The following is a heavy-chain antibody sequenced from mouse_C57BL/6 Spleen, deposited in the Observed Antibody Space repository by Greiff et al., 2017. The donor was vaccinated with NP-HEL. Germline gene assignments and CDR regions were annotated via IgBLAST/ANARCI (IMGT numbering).Heavy chain of an antibody. Sequence: DVQLQESGAELVKPGASVKLSCTASGFNFTDYCMHWVKQRTEQGLEWIGRIDPEDGETKSASKFQGKATIPAATSSNTAYLQMSSLTSEDTAVYYCARDVSQSYWGQVTLVTVSA. V-gene: IGHV14-2*01. CDR1: GFNFTDYC. CDR3: ARDVSQSY. D-gene: IGHD3-1*01. J-gene: IGHJ3*01. CDR2: IDPEDGET.